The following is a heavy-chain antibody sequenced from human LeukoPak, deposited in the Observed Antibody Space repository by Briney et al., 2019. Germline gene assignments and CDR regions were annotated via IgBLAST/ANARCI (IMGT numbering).Heavy chain of an antibody. V-gene: IGHV1-69*01. CDR1: GGTFSSYA. CDR2: IIPIFGTA. CDR3: ARGPIRDYYDSSGPFDY. D-gene: IGHD3-22*01. Sequence: SVKVSCKASGGTFSSYAIRWVRQAPGQGLEWMGGIIPIFGTANYAQKFQGRVTITADESTSTAYMELSSLRSEDTAVYYCARGPIRDYYDSSGPFDYWGQGTLVTVSS. J-gene: IGHJ4*02.